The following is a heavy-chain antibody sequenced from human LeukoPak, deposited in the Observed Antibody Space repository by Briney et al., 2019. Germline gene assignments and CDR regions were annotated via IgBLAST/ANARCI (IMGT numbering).Heavy chain of an antibody. J-gene: IGHJ4*02. CDR2: FDPEDGET. V-gene: IGHV1-24*01. Sequence: EASVKVSCTVSGYTLTALSMHSVRQAPGKGLEWMGGFDPEDGETIYAPKFQARVTMTEDTSTATAYIALSSLRSEDTAVYYFATAVYCGGDCYSYYFDYWGQGTLVTVSS. D-gene: IGHD2-21*01. CDR1: GYTLTALS. CDR3: ATAVYCGGDCYSYYFDY.